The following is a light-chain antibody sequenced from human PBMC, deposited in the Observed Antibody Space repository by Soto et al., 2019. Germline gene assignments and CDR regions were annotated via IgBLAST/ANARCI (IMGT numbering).Light chain of an antibody. Sequence: QSALTQPASVSGSPGQSITISCTGTSSDVGSYNLVSWYQQYPGKAPKLMIYEGSKRPSGVSNRFSGSKSGNTASLTISGLQAEDEADYYCCSYAGSSTSVVFGGGTKVTVL. CDR2: EGS. V-gene: IGLV2-23*01. CDR1: SSDVGSYNL. CDR3: CSYAGSSTSVV. J-gene: IGLJ2*01.